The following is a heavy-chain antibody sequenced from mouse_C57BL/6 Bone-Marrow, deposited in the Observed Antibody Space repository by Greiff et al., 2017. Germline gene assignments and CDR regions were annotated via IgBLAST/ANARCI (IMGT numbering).Heavy chain of an antibody. D-gene: IGHD1-1*01. CDR3: ARLITTVVAPQYWYFDV. Sequence: EVQLQQSGPGLAKPSQTLSLTCSVTGYSITSDYWNWIRKFPGNKLEYMGYISYSGSTYYNPSLKSRISITRDTSKNQYYLQLHSVTTEDTATDYCARLITTVVAPQYWYFDVWGTGTTVTVSS. V-gene: IGHV3-8*01. CDR1: GYSITSDY. CDR2: ISYSGST. J-gene: IGHJ1*03.